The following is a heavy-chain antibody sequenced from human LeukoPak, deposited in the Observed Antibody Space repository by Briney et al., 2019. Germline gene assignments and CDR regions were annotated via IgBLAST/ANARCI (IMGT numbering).Heavy chain of an antibody. CDR3: ARDTTAMVPWYYYGMDV. CDR2: IWYDGSNK. Sequence: GGSLRLSCAASGFTFSTYWMHWVRQAPGKGLEWVAVIWYDGSNKYYADSVKGRFTISRDNSKNTLYLQMNSLRAEDTAVYYCARDTTAMVPWYYYGMDVWGQGTTVTVSS. V-gene: IGHV3-33*08. D-gene: IGHD5-18*01. CDR1: GFTFSTYW. J-gene: IGHJ6*02.